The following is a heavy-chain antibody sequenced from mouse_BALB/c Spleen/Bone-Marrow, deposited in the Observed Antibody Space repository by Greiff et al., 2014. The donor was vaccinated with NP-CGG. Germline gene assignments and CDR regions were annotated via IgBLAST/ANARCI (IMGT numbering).Heavy chain of an antibody. D-gene: IGHD1-1*01. CDR3: ARGITTGYFDY. Sequence: VQLQQSGAELVRPGTSVKVSCKASGYAFTNYLIERVKQRPGQGLEWIGVINPGSGGTNYNEKFKGKATLTADKSSSTAYMQLSSLTSDDSAVYFCARGITTGYFDYWGQGTTLTVSS. J-gene: IGHJ2*01. V-gene: IGHV1-54*01. CDR2: INPGSGGT. CDR1: GYAFTNYL.